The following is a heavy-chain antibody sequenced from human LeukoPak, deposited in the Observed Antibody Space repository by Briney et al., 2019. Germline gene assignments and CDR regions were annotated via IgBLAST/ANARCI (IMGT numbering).Heavy chain of an antibody. Sequence: GGSLRLSCAASGFTFSSYWMHWVRQAPGKGLVWVSRINSDGSSTSYSDSVKGRFTISRDNAKNTQYLQMNSLRAEDTAVYYCARDRRIAVGGGNWFDPWGQGTLVTVSS. V-gene: IGHV3-74*01. J-gene: IGHJ5*02. CDR3: ARDRRIAVGGGNWFDP. D-gene: IGHD6-19*01. CDR1: GFTFSSYW. CDR2: INSDGSST.